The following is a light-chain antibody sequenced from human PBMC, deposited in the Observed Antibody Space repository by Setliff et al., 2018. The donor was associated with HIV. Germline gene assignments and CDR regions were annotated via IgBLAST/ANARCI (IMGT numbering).Light chain of an antibody. CDR1: SSDVGAYNY. Sequence: QSVLTQPASVSGSPGQSITISCTGTSSDVGAYNYVSWYQQHPGKAPKPMIYEVSNRPSWISNRFSGSKSGNTASLTISGLQAEDEADYYCSSYTSSSTPYVFGTGTKVTVL. CDR2: EVS. V-gene: IGLV2-14*01. CDR3: SSYTSSSTPYV. J-gene: IGLJ1*01.